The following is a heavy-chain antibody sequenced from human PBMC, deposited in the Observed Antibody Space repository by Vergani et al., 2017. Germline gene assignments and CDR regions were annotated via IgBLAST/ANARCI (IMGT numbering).Heavy chain of an antibody. J-gene: IGHJ5*02. CDR2: INPNSGGT. CDR3: ARDSLYYDILTGPIASWFDP. Sequence: QVQLVQSGAEVKKPGASVKVSCKASGYTFTGYYMHWVRQAPGQGLEWMGWINPNSGGTNYAQKFQGRVTMTRDTSISTAYMELRSLRSDDTAVYYCARDSLYYDILTGPIASWFDPWGQGTLVTVSS. D-gene: IGHD3-9*01. V-gene: IGHV1-2*02. CDR1: GYTFTGYY.